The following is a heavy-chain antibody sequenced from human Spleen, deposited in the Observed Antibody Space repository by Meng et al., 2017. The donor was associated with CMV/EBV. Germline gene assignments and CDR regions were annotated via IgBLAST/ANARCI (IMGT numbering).Heavy chain of an antibody. J-gene: IGHJ4*02. Sequence: GGSLRLSCAASGFTFSAYAMHWVRQAPGKGLEWVTVISYDGSNKYYAGSVMGRFTISRDKAKNSLYLQMNSLTVEDTAVYYCTRAALAGRGLDCWGRGTLVTLL. CDR2: ISYDGSNK. CDR1: GFTFSAYA. V-gene: IGHV3-30*04. CDR3: TRAALAGRGLDC. D-gene: IGHD6-19*01.